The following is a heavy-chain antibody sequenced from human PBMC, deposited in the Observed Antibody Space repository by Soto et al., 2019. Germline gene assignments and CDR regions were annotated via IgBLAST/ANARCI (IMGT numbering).Heavy chain of an antibody. CDR2: ISYDGSNK. D-gene: IGHD4-17*01. V-gene: IGHV3-30-3*01. Sequence: QVQLVESGGGVVQPGRSLRLPCAASGFTFSSYAMHWVRQAPGKGLEWVAVISYDGSNKYYADSVKGRFTISRDNSKNTLYLQMNSLRAEDTAVYYCARDQYGDPYGTWGQGTLVTVSS. CDR1: GFTFSSYA. CDR3: ARDQYGDPYGT. J-gene: IGHJ5*02.